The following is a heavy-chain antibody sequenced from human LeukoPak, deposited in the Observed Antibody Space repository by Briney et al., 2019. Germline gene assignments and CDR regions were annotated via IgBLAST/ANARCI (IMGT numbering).Heavy chain of an antibody. CDR2: IYYSGST. J-gene: IGHJ5*02. D-gene: IGHD6-13*01. CDR3: ARGNSSSWYFWFDP. V-gene: IGHV4-31*03. CDR1: XGXISSGGYY. Sequence: XLSLXCXVSXGXISSGGYYWSWIRQHPGKGLEWIGYIYYSGSTYYNPSLKSRVTISVDTSKNQFSLKLSSVTAADTAVYYCARGNSSSWYFWFDPWGQGTLVTVSS.